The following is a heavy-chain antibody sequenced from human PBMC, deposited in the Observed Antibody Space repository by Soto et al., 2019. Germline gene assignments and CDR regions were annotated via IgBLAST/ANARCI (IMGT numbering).Heavy chain of an antibody. CDR2: INPNNGAT. CDR1: GDTFTTNY. V-gene: IGHV1-46*01. D-gene: IGHD2-21*01. J-gene: IGHJ6*02. Sequence: QEQLVQSGAEVKEPGASLKVSCKASGDTFTTNYLHWVRQAPGQGLEWMGRINPNNGATLYAQEFXGRLLLXXDTSTSTVYMDLNSVKSEDSAVYYCASRVLCDMDVWGQGTTVTVSS. CDR3: ASRVLCDMDV.